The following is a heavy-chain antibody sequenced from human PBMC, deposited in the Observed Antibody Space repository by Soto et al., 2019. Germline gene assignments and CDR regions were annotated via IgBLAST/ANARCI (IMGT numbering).Heavy chain of an antibody. D-gene: IGHD5-12*01. CDR2: ISYDGSNK. J-gene: IGHJ4*02. CDR1: GFTFSSYA. V-gene: IGHV3-30-3*01. CDR3: ARARWLQLMGDY. Sequence: QVQLVESGGGVVQPGRSLRLSCAASGFTFSSYATHWVRQAPGKGLEWVAVISYDGSNKYYADSVKGRFTISRDNSKNTLYLQMNSLRAEDTAVYYCARARWLQLMGDYWGQGTLVTVSS.